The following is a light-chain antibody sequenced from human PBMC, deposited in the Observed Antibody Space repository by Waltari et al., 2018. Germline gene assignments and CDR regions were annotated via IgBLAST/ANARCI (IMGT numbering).Light chain of an antibody. Sequence: SSELPQDPAVSVALGQTVRITCQGDRLRSYDASWYQQKPWQAPILVIYGKDNRPSGIPDRFSGSTSGNTASLTITGSQAEDEADYYCHSRVVSNVRGAFGGGTKLTVL. J-gene: IGLJ2*01. CDR3: HSRVVSNVRGA. V-gene: IGLV3-19*01. CDR2: GKD. CDR1: RLRSYD.